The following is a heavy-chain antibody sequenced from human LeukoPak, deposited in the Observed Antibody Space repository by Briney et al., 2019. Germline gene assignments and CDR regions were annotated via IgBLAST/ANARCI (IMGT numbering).Heavy chain of an antibody. CDR3: AKRVDYGSSWYYFDY. CDR2: ISYDGNTK. V-gene: IGHV3-30*18. CDR1: GFTFSAYV. Sequence: GRSLRLSGAASGFTFSAYVMHWVRQAPGKRLEWVAVISYDGNTKYYADSVKGRFTISRDNSKDTLYLQMNSLRAEDTAVYYCAKRVDYGSSWYYFDYWGQGTLVTVSS. D-gene: IGHD6-13*01. J-gene: IGHJ4*02.